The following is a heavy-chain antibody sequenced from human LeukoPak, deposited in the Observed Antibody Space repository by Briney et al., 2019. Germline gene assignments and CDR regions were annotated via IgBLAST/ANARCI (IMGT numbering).Heavy chain of an antibody. Sequence: PSETLSLTCTVSGGSISSSSYYWGWIRQPPGKGLEWIGSIYYSGSTYYNPSLKSRVTISVDTSKNQFSLKLSSVTAADTAVYYCARVSGSSWAFDYWGQGTLVTVSS. V-gene: IGHV4-39*07. CDR2: IYYSGST. J-gene: IGHJ4*02. CDR1: GGSISSSSYY. D-gene: IGHD6-13*01. CDR3: ARVSGSSWAFDY.